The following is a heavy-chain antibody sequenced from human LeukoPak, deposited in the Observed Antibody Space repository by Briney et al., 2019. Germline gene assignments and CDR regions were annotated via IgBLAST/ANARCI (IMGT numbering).Heavy chain of an antibody. J-gene: IGHJ4*02. Sequence: GGSLRLSCAASGFTFSSSAMSWVRQVPGKGLEWVSGISASGGSTYYADSVRGRFTISRDNSKNTLYLQMNSLRAEDTAVYYCAKDGGRTTPTVFDYWGQGTLVTVSS. D-gene: IGHD1-26*01. V-gene: IGHV3-23*01. CDR2: ISASGGST. CDR3: AKDGGRTTPTVFDY. CDR1: GFTFSSSA.